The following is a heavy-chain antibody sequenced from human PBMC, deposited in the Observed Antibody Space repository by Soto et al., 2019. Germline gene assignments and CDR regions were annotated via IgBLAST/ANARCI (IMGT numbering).Heavy chain of an antibody. CDR1: GGSVNSDYYY. J-gene: IGHJ4*02. CDR3: AREYSNSPEAFDS. CDR2: IYHSGRT. D-gene: IGHD4-4*01. V-gene: IGHV4-61*01. Sequence: PSETLSLTCTVPGGSVNSDYYYWSWIRQPPGKGLEWIGYIYHSGRTSYNPSLKSRVTISVDMSRNQFSLSLSSVTAADTAVFYCAREYSNSPEAFDSWGQGALVTVSS.